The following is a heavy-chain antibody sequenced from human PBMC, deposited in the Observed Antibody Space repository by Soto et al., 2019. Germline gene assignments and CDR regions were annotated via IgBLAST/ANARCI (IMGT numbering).Heavy chain of an antibody. CDR2: ISQTETT. CDR1: GESFGGFY. V-gene: IGHV4-34*01. D-gene: IGHD3-22*01. CDR3: VHSPKLVVDL. J-gene: IGHJ1*01. Sequence: PSETLSLTCVVYGESFGGFYWSWVRQSPGKGLEWIGEISQTETTAYSPSLKSRGPISADTSKKQFSLTLTSVTAADTAVYYCVHSPKLVVDLWGHATLVTVSS.